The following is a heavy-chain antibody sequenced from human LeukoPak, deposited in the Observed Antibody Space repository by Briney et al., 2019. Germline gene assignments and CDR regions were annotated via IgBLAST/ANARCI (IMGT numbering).Heavy chain of an antibody. CDR1: GYTFTSYY. J-gene: IGHJ5*02. V-gene: IGHV1-46*01. D-gene: IGHD1-26*01. CDR2: INPSGGST. CDR3: ARVPRKVGATVWFDP. Sequence: ASVKVSCKASGYTFTSYYMHWVRQAPGQGLEWMGIINPSGGSTCYAQKFQGRVTMTRDMSTSTVYMELSSLRSEDTAVYYCARVPRKVGATVWFDPWGQGTLVTVSS.